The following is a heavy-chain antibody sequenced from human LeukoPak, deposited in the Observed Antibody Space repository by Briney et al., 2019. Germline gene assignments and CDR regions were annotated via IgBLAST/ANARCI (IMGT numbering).Heavy chain of an antibody. V-gene: IGHV1-2*02. CDR1: GYTFTGYY. J-gene: IGHJ3*02. D-gene: IGHD3-3*01. Sequence: PVPSVNVSCKPSGYTFTGYYMHWVGQAPGQELEWMGWINPNIGGKNYAQKLQGRVPMTRDTSISTAYMERSRLRSDDTPVYYCALGIALLRFLEWLYFGTFDTWGQGTMVTVSS. CDR3: ALGIALLRFLEWLYFGTFDT. CDR2: INPNIGGK.